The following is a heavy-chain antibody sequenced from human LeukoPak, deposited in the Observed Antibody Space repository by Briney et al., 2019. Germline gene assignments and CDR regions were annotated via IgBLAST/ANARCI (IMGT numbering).Heavy chain of an antibody. D-gene: IGHD3-22*01. CDR1: GGSISSYY. J-gene: IGHJ3*02. CDR2: IYDSGST. CDR3: ACLTTADAFDI. V-gene: IGHV4-59*01. Sequence: SETLSLTCTVSGGSISSYYWSWIRQPPGKGLEWIGYIYDSGSTNYNPSLKSRVTISVDTSKNQFSLKLSSVTAADTAVYYCACLTTADAFDIWGQGTMVTVSS.